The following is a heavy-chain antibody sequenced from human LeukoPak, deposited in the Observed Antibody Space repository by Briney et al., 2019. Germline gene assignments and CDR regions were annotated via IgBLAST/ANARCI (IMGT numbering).Heavy chain of an antibody. J-gene: IGHJ4*02. D-gene: IGHD6-19*01. Sequence: PSETLSLTCAVYGGSFSGYYWSWIRQPPGKGLEWIGEINHSGSTNYNPSLKSRVTISVDTSKNQFSLNLSSVTAADTAVYYCGFRNRSIAVGVCHYWGQGTLVTVSS. CDR2: INHSGST. CDR3: GFRNRSIAVGVCHY. CDR1: GGSFSGYY. V-gene: IGHV4-34*01.